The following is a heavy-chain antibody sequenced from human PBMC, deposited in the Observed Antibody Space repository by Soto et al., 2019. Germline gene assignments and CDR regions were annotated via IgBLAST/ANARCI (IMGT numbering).Heavy chain of an antibody. D-gene: IGHD2-21*01. V-gene: IGHV3-30*18. CDR2: ISYDGSNK. J-gene: IGHJ1*01. Sequence: QVQLVESGGGVVQPGRSLRLSCAASGFTFSSYGMHWVRQAPGKGLEWVAVISYDGSNKYYADSVKGRFTISRDNSKNTLYLQMNSLRAEDTAVYYCAKECSLECGGDCFYFLNWGQGTLVTVSS. CDR3: AKECSLECGGDCFYFLN. CDR1: GFTFSSYG.